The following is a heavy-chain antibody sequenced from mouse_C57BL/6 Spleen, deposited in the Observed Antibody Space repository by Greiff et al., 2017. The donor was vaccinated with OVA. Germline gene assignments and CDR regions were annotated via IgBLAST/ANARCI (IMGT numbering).Heavy chain of an antibody. V-gene: IGHV5-9-1*02. D-gene: IGHD2-12*01. CDR3: TRGVLLAAMDY. J-gene: IGHJ4*01. Sequence: EVMLVESGEGLVKPGGSLKLSCAASGFTFSSYAMSWVRQTPEKRLEWVAYISSGGDYIYYADTVKGRFTISRDNARNTLYLQMSSLKSEDTAMYYCTRGVLLAAMDYWGQGTSVTVSS. CDR1: GFTFSSYA. CDR2: ISSGGDYI.